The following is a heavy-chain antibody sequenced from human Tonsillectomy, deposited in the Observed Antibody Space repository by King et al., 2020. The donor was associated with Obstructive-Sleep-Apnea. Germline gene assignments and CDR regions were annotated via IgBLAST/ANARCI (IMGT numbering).Heavy chain of an antibody. V-gene: IGHV5-51*01. J-gene: IGHJ4*02. D-gene: IGHD2-2*01. Sequence: VQLVESGAEVKKPGESLKISCKGSGYSFTSYWIGWVRQMPGKGLEWMGIIYPGDSDTRYSPSFQGQVTISADKSISTAYLQWSSLKASDTAMYYCARRYCSSTSCSEFDYWGQGTLVTVSS. CDR1: GYSFTSYW. CDR3: ARRYCSSTSCSEFDY. CDR2: IYPGDSDT.